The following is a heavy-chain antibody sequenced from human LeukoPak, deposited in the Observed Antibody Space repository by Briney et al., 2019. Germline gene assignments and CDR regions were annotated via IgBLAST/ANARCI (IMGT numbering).Heavy chain of an antibody. CDR1: GFTFSSYA. V-gene: IGHV3-30-3*01. Sequence: PGRSLRLSCAASGFTFSSYAMHWVRQAPGKGLEWVAVISYDGSNKYYADSVKGRFTISRDNSKSALYLQMNSLRADDTAVYYCARDYELRGDYFDYWGQGALVTVSS. J-gene: IGHJ4*02. CDR2: ISYDGSNK. CDR3: ARDYELRGDYFDY. D-gene: IGHD2-2*01.